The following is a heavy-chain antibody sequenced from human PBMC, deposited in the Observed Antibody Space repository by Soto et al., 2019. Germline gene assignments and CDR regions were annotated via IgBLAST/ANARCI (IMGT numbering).Heavy chain of an antibody. CDR1: GFTFSSYV. Sequence: GGSLRLSCAASGFTFSSYVMSWVRQAPGKGLEWVSAISGSGGSTYYADSVKGRSTISRDNSKNTLYLQMNSLRAEDTAVYYCAKPGVSYAWYFDYWGQGTLVTVSS. D-gene: IGHD6-6*01. J-gene: IGHJ4*02. CDR2: ISGSGGST. V-gene: IGHV3-23*01. CDR3: AKPGVSYAWYFDY.